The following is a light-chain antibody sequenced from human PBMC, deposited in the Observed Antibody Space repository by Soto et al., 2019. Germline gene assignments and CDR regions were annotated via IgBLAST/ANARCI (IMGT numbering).Light chain of an antibody. CDR3: QQYYNYPLT. V-gene: IGKV1-8*01. CDR1: QEIGRF. J-gene: IGKJ4*01. CDR2: TAS. Sequence: ATRMTQSPSSLSASTGDRVTIACRASQEIGRFLAWYQQRPGRAPKLLIYTASTLQSGVPSRFSGSGSGTDFTLTIAGLQSEDFATYYCQQYYNYPLTFGGGTKVEIK.